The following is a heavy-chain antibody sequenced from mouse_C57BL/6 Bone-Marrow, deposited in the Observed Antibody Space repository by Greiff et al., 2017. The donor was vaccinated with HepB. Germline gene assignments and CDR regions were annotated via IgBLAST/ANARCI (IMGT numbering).Heavy chain of an antibody. Sequence: QVQLKESGAELVRPGASVTLSCKASGYTFTAYEMHWVKQTPVHGLEWIGAIDPGTGGTDYNQKFKGKAILTADKSYSTAYMELRSLTSEDSAVYYCTRSDLLWDNWGQGTTLTVSS. CDR1: GYTFTAYE. CDR2: IDPGTGGT. V-gene: IGHV1-15*01. D-gene: IGHD2-1*01. J-gene: IGHJ2*01. CDR3: TRSDLLWDN.